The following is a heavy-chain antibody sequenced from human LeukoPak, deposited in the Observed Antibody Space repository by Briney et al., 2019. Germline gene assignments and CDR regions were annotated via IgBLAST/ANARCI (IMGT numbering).Heavy chain of an antibody. Sequence: GESLQISCKGSGYSFTSFWIGWVRQTPGKGLEWMGIIYPSDSHTIYSPSFQGQVTVSADKSISTAYLQWSSLKASDTAIYYCVRHYRPPQDSRAAKPTGYYYYYMDVWGTGTTVIVSS. D-gene: IGHD3-16*02. V-gene: IGHV5-51*01. CDR1: GYSFTSFW. CDR3: VRHYRPPQDSRAAKPTGYYYYYMDV. CDR2: IYPSDSHT. J-gene: IGHJ6*03.